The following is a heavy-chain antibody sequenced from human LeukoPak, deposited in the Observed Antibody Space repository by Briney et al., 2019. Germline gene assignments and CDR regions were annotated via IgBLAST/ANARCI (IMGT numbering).Heavy chain of an antibody. D-gene: IGHD1-26*01. CDR1: GFTFDDYA. CDR2: TSWNSGSI. Sequence: GGSLRLSCAASGFTFDDYAMHWVRQAPGKGLEWVSGTSWNSGSIGYADSVKGRFTISRDNAKNSLYLQMNSLRAEDTALYYCAKDKSGGDTSPDDAFDIWGQGTMVTVSS. CDR3: AKDKSGGDTSPDDAFDI. V-gene: IGHV3-9*01. J-gene: IGHJ3*02.